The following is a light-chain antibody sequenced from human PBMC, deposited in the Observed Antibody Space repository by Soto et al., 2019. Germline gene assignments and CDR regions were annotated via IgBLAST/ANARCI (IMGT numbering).Light chain of an antibody. CDR2: DDT. CDR3: QVWDGSSDHEEWV. V-gene: IGLV3-21*02. CDR1: NIGSKS. Sequence: YELTQPPSLSLAPGQTATITCGGNNIGSKSVHWYQHKPGQAPVLVVYDDTDRPSGIPERFSGSNSGNTAALTISRVEAGDEADYYCQVWDGSSDHEEWVFGGGTKVTVL. J-gene: IGLJ3*02.